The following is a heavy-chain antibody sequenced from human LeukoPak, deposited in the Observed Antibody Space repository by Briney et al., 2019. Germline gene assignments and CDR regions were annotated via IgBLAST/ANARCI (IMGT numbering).Heavy chain of an antibody. CDR2: INSDGAT. D-gene: IGHD3-9*01. CDR3: AKDLDLGTRLRYFDWLLDPLDY. CDR1: GFTFRSYW. J-gene: IGHJ4*02. V-gene: IGHV3-74*01. Sequence: GGSLRLSCAASGFTFRSYWMHWVRQVPGKGLVWVSLINSDGATSHADSVKGRFTISRDNAKNTLYLQMNSLRAEDTAVYYCAKDLDLGTRLRYFDWLLDPLDYWGQGTLVTVSS.